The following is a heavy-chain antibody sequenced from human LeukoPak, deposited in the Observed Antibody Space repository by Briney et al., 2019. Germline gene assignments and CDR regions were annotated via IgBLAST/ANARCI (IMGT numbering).Heavy chain of an antibody. CDR2: IYYSGST. Sequence: PSETLSLTCTVSGGSISSGGYYWSWIRQHPGKGLEWIGYIYYSGSTNYNPSLKSRVTISVDTSKNQFSLKLSSVTAADTAVYYCARLSFLVFYFDYWGQGTLVTVSS. CDR1: GGSISSGGYY. V-gene: IGHV4-61*08. CDR3: ARLSFLVFYFDY. D-gene: IGHD2-15*01. J-gene: IGHJ4*02.